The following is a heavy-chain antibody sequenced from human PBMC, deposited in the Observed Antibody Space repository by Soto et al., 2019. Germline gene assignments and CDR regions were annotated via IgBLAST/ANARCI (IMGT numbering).Heavy chain of an antibody. CDR2: IYYSGST. J-gene: IGHJ6*03. V-gene: IGHV4-39*01. D-gene: IGHD3-3*01. CDR1: GGSISSSSYY. Sequence: PSETLSLTCTVSGGSISSSSYYWGWIRQPPGKGLEWIGSIYYSGSTYYNPSLKSRVTISVDTSKNQFSLKLSSVTAADTAVYYCARISITIFGVVPAHYYMDVWGKGTTVTVSS. CDR3: ARISITIFGVVPAHYYMDV.